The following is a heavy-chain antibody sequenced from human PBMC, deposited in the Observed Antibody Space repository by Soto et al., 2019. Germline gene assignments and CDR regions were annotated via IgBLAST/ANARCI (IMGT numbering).Heavy chain of an antibody. V-gene: IGHV4-39*01. CDR1: GGSISSSIYY. Sequence: KTSETLSLTCTVSGGSISSSIYYWAWVRQPPGKGPEWIGSFYYNGSPYYNPSLKSRVSISVDMSKNHFSLRVSSVTAADTAVYYCARSEFDGLLPLNYWGQGTLVTVSS. CDR2: FYYNGSP. J-gene: IGHJ4*02. D-gene: IGHD2-21*01. CDR3: ARSEFDGLLPLNY.